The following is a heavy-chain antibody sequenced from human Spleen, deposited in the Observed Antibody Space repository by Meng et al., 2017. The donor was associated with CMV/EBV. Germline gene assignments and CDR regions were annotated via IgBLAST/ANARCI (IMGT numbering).Heavy chain of an antibody. D-gene: IGHD3-3*01. V-gene: IGHV4-34*01. CDR3: ARGRGSFFGVVIQAYYFDY. CDR2: INHSGST. J-gene: IGHJ4*02. Sequence: SVSASYWRWIRQHPGKGLEWIGEINHSGSTNYNPTLKSRVTISVDTSKNQFSLKLSSVTAADTAVYYCARGRGSFFGVVIQAYYFDYWGQGTLVTVSS. CDR1: SVSASY.